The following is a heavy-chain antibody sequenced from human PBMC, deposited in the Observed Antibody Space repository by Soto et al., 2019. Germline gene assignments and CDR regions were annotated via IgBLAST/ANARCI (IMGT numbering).Heavy chain of an antibody. J-gene: IGHJ6*02. V-gene: IGHV3-21*01. CDR1: GFSFSTYS. CDR2: ISSRGDT. Sequence: GGSLRLSCAASGFSFSTYSMNWVRQAPGKGLEWVSSISSRGDTYYADSVKGRFTISRDNAKNSVSLQMDSLRAEDAAVYYCAREETAWPLAYGLDVWGQGTAVTVSS. CDR3: AREETAWPLAYGLDV. D-gene: IGHD2-21*02.